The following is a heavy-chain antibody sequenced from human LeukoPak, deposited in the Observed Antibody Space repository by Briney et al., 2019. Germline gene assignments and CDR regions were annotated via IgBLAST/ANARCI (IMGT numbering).Heavy chain of an antibody. CDR1: GYSFTSYW. D-gene: IGHD6-13*01. CDR3: ARRSSSWYRGWFDP. Sequence: GESLKSSCKGSGYSFTSYWIGWVRQMPGKGLGWMGVNYPGDSDTRYSPYFQGQVTISADKSISTAYLQWSSLKASDTAMYYCARRSSSWYRGWFDPWGQGTLVTVSS. J-gene: IGHJ5*02. CDR2: NYPGDSDT. V-gene: IGHV5-51*01.